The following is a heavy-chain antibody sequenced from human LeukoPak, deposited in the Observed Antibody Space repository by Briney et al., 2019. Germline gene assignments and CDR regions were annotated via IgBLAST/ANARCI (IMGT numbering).Heavy chain of an antibody. J-gene: IGHJ3*02. CDR1: GGTFSSYA. CDR3: ARDSTLLRHAFDI. CDR2: IIPIFGTA. V-gene: IGHV1-69*13. Sequence: SVKVSCKASGGTFSSYAISWVRQAPGQGLEWMGGIIPIFGTANYAQKFQGRVTITADESTSTAYMELSSLRSEDTAVYYCARDSTLLRHAFDIWGQGTMVTVSS.